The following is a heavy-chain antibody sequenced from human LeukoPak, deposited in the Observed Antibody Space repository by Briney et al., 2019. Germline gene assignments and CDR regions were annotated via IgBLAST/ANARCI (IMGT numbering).Heavy chain of an antibody. V-gene: IGHV3-23*01. CDR3: AKVIRVASSTSNILDYFDY. CDR2: ISGSGGST. D-gene: IGHD2-2*01. J-gene: IGHJ4*02. CDR1: GFTFSSYS. Sequence: GGSLRLSCAASGFTFSSYSMNWVRQAPGKGLEWVSAISGSGGSTYYADSVKGRFTISRGNSKNTLYLQMNSLRAEDTAVYYCAKVIRVASSTSNILDYFDYWGQGTLVTVSS.